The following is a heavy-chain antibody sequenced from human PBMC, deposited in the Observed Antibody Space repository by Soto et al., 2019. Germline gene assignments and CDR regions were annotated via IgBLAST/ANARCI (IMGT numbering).Heavy chain of an antibody. Sequence: TLSVTCAVSGGFISSGGYSWSWIRQPPGKGLEWIGYIYHSGSTYYNPSLKSRVTISVDRSKNQFSLKLSSVTAADTAVYYCARSSTIRPNFDYWGQGTLVTVS. CDR1: GGFISSGGYS. V-gene: IGHV4-30-2*01. CDR3: ARSSTIRPNFDY. CDR2: IYHSGST. J-gene: IGHJ4*02. D-gene: IGHD2-2*01.